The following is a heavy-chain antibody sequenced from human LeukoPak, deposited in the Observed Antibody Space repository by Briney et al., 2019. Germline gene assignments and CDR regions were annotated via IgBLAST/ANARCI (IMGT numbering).Heavy chain of an antibody. J-gene: IGHJ4*02. CDR2: ISYDGSNK. CDR3: ASIAAAKSHSIFDY. Sequence: GGSLRLSCAASGFTFSSYAMHWVRQAPGKGLEWVAVISYDGSNKYYADSVKGRSTISRDNSKNTLYLQMNSLRAEDTAVYYCASIAAAKSHSIFDYWGQGTLVTVSS. V-gene: IGHV3-30-3*01. CDR1: GFTFSSYA. D-gene: IGHD6-13*01.